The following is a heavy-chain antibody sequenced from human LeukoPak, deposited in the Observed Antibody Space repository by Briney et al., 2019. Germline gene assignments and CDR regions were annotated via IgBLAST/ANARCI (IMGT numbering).Heavy chain of an antibody. V-gene: IGHV3-21*01. CDR3: ARGCGTSCYAFDY. CDR2: ISSSSSYI. Sequence: GGSLRLSCAASGFTFSSYEMNWVRQAPGKGLEWVSSISSSSSYIYYADSVKGRFTISRDNAKNSLYLQMNSLRAEDTAVYYCARGCGTSCYAFDYWGQGTLVTVSS. CDR1: GFTFSSYE. D-gene: IGHD2-2*01. J-gene: IGHJ4*02.